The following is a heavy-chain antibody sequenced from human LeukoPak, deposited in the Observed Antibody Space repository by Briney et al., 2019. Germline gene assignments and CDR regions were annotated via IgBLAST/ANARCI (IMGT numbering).Heavy chain of an antibody. V-gene: IGHV4-39*01. D-gene: IGHD5-24*01. CDR3: ARHRDGYKSPYYYYYYMDV. J-gene: IGHJ6*03. Sequence: SETLSLTCTVSGGSISSSSYYWGWIRQPPGKGLEWIGSIYYSGSTYYNPSLKSRVIISVDTSKNQFSLKLSSVTAADTAVYYCARHRDGYKSPYYYYYYMDVWGEGTTVTVSS. CDR1: GGSISSSSYY. CDR2: IYYSGST.